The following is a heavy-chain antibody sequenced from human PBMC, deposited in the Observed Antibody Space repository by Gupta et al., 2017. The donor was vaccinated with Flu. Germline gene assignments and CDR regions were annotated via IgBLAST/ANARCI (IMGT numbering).Heavy chain of an antibody. CDR1: GFSFSNYG. Sequence: QERVVESGGGVVQPGRSLRLSCAAPGFSFSNYGMHWVRQAPGKGLEWVAVISHDGSNYYHTDSVKGRFTISRDNSKNTLYLQMSSLRTEDTAVYYCAKDWRWNNNNYGMNVWGQGTTVTVSS. CDR3: AKDWRWNNNNYGMNV. V-gene: IGHV3-30*18. CDR2: ISHDGSNY. J-gene: IGHJ6*02. D-gene: IGHD5-24*01.